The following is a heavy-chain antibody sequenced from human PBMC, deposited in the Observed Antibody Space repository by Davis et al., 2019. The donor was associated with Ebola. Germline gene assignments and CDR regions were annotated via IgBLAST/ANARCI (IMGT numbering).Heavy chain of an antibody. V-gene: IGHV3-23*01. D-gene: IGHD6-19*01. J-gene: IGHJ3*01. CDR1: GFIFSRYV. CDR2: LGTSADT. Sequence: GGSLRLSCAASGFIFSRYVMSWVRQAPGKGLEWVSTLGTSADTYYADSVKGRFTISRDNSKNTLHLQMNRLRVEDTAIYYCAKDTSNVWFDVWGQGTMVSVSS. CDR3: AKDTSNVWFDV.